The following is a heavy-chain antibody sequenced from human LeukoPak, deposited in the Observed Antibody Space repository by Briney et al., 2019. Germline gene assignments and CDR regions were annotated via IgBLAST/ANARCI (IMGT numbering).Heavy chain of an antibody. V-gene: IGHV3-69-1*02. Sequence: GGSLRLSCVASGFVFSSHAMSWVRQAPGKGMEWVSAISNGYYYADSVKGRFTISRDNAKNSVYLQMNSLRAEDTAVYFRVRDLGFSTFDNWGQGTLVTVSS. CDR1: GFVFSSHA. CDR3: VRDLGFSTFDN. J-gene: IGHJ4*02. CDR2: ISNGY. D-gene: IGHD5/OR15-5a*01.